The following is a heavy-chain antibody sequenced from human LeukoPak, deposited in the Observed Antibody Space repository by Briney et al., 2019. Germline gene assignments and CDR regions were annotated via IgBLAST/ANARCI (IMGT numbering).Heavy chain of an antibody. J-gene: IGHJ4*02. D-gene: IGHD2-21*02. CDR2: ISYDGSNK. CDR1: GFTFSSYA. V-gene: IGHV3-30*04. CDR3: ATVRGCGGDCYYIDY. Sequence: PGGSLRLSCAASGFTFSSYAMHWVRQAPGKGLEWVAVISYDGSNKYYADSVKGRITISRDNSKNTLYLQMNSLRAEDTAVYYCATVRGCGGDCYYIDYWGQGTLVTVSS.